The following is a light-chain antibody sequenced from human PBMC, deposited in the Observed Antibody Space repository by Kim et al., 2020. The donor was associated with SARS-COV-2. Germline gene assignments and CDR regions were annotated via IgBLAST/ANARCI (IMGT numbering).Light chain of an antibody. V-gene: IGLV2-14*03. Sequence: GQSITISCTGTSSDVGAYNYVSWYQQQPGKAPKHIIYSVSNRPSWVSNRFSGSKSGNTASLTISGLQAEDEADYYRSSYTSSNTRVFGGGTQLTVL. J-gene: IGLJ2*01. CDR3: SSYTSSNTRV. CDR2: SVS. CDR1: SSDVGAYNY.